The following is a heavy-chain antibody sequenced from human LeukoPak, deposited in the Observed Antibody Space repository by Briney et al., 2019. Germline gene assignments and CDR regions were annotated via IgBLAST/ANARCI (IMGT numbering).Heavy chain of an antibody. CDR2: TYFRSKWYS. CDR3: ARSIPATGNNFDY. Sequence: SQTLSVTCAISGDSVSSNSAAWNWIRQSPSRGLEWLGRTYFRSKWYSDFTMSVKGRITINGDASKNRFSLQLNSVTPEDTAVYFCARSIPATGNNFDYWGQGTRVTVSS. J-gene: IGHJ4*02. V-gene: IGHV6-1*01. CDR1: GDSVSSNSAA. D-gene: IGHD6-13*01.